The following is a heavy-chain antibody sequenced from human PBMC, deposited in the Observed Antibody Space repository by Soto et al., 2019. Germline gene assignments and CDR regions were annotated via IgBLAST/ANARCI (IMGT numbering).Heavy chain of an antibody. Sequence: QVQLVESGGGVVQPGRSLRLSCAASGFSFSSYGMHWVRQAPGKGLEWVAVILDDGSDEDYTDAVKGRFTISRDNSKNTLYLEMNSLRAEDTAVYYCARDDDYGDNGLDYWGQGTLVTVSS. V-gene: IGHV3-33*01. J-gene: IGHJ4*02. CDR3: ARDDDYGDNGLDY. D-gene: IGHD4-17*01. CDR1: GFSFSSYG. CDR2: ILDDGSDE.